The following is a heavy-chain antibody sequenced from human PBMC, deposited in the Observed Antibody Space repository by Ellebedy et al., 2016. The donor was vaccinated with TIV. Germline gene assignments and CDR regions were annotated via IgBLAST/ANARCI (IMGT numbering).Heavy chain of an antibody. CDR1: GFTFNYAW. J-gene: IGHJ4*02. D-gene: IGHD3-3*01. V-gene: IGHV3-15*06. Sequence: GESLKISCAASGFTFNYAWMNWIRQAPGKGLEWVGRILSKADGGATHYATPVKVRFTISRDDSKDTLYLQMNGLKTEDTAVYFCSHHPFRFVGDFWGQGTLVTVSS. CDR3: SHHPFRFVGDF. CDR2: ILSKADGGAT.